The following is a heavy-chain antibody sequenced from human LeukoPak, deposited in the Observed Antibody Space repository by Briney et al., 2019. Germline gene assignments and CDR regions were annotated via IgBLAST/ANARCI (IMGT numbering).Heavy chain of an antibody. Sequence: PSETLSLTCTVSGGSISSSSYYWGWIRRPPGRGLEWIGSLYYSGNTYFNPSLKSRVTISVDTSKNQFSLKLSSVTAADTAVYYCASARAVAGQFYFDYWGQGTLVTVSS. CDR2: LYYSGNT. D-gene: IGHD6-19*01. CDR3: ASARAVAGQFYFDY. V-gene: IGHV4-39*01. CDR1: GGSISSSSYY. J-gene: IGHJ4*02.